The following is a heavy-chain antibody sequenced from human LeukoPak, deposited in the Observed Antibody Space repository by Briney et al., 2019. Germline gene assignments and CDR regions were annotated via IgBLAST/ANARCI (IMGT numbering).Heavy chain of an antibody. D-gene: IGHD5-24*01. CDR2: IGGSGGGT. CDR3: AKEIGYRSGYLEY. CDR1: GFTFSSYA. V-gene: IGHV3-23*01. Sequence: GGSLRLSCAASGFTFSSYAMSWVRQAPGKGLEWVSAIGGSGGGTYYADPVKGRFTISRDNSKNTLYLQMNSLRAEDTAVYYCAKEIGYRSGYLEYWGQGTLVTVSS. J-gene: IGHJ4*02.